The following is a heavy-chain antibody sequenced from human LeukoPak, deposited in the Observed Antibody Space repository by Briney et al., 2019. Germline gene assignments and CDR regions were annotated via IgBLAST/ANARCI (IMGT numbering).Heavy chain of an antibody. V-gene: IGHV3-21*01. CDR2: ISSSSSYI. Sequence: GGSLRLSCAASGFTFSSYSMNWVRQAPGKGLEWVSSISSSSSYIYYADSVKGRFTISRDNAKNSLYLQMNSLRAEDTAVYYCARSAAYYYDSSGYFLPFEYWGQGTLVTVSS. CDR3: ARSAAYYYDSSGYFLPFEY. J-gene: IGHJ4*02. D-gene: IGHD3-22*01. CDR1: GFTFSSYS.